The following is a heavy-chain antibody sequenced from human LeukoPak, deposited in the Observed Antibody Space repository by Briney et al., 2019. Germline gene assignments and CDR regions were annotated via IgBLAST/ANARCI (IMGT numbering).Heavy chain of an antibody. CDR1: GFTFSSYA. CDR2: ISYDGSNK. Sequence: GGSLRLSCAASGFTFSSYAMHWVRQAPGKGLEWVAAISYDGSNKYYADSVKGRFTISRDNSKNTLYLQMNSLRAEDTAVYYCARDRYSSGFDAFDIWGQGTMVTVSS. V-gene: IGHV3-30-3*01. J-gene: IGHJ3*02. D-gene: IGHD6-19*01. CDR3: ARDRYSSGFDAFDI.